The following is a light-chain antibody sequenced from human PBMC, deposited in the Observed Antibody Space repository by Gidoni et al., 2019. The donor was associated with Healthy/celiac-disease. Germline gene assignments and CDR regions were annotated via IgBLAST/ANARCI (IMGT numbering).Light chain of an antibody. CDR3: QQSYSTPRT. J-gene: IGKJ3*01. CDR1: QSISSY. CDR2: AAS. V-gene: IGKV1-39*01. Sequence: DIQMTQSPSSLSASVGDRVTIPCRASQSISSYLNWYQQKTGKAPKLLIYAASSLQSGVPSRFSGSGYGTDCTLTISSLQPEDCATYYCQQSYSTPRTFGPGTKVDIK.